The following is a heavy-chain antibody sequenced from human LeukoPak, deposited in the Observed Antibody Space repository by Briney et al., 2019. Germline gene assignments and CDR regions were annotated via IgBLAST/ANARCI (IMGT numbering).Heavy chain of an antibody. Sequence: PGGSLRLSCAASGFTFSSYAMHWVRQAPGKGLEWVAVISYDGSNKYYADSVKGRFTISRDNSKNTLYLQMNSLRAEDTAVYYCAREVIAAAGYPLGYFDYWGQGTLVTVSP. CDR3: AREVIAAAGYPLGYFDY. D-gene: IGHD6-13*01. J-gene: IGHJ4*02. CDR1: GFTFSSYA. V-gene: IGHV3-30-3*01. CDR2: ISYDGSNK.